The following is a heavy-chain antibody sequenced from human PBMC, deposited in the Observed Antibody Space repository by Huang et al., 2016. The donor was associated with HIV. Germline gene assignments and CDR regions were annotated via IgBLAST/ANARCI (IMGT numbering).Heavy chain of an antibody. CDR3: ATRIDRWERYVDTAVQFDY. V-gene: IGHV1-24*01. D-gene: IGHD5-18*01. J-gene: IGHJ4*02. CDR1: GYTRTELS. Sequence: QVQLVQSGTEVKRSGASVKVSCKVSGYTRTELSMHWVRQAPGKGIEWRGGLDPEDGETIYAEKFQGRITRNEHTSTDTAYMERSSLRCEDTAVNYWATRIDRWERYVDTAVQFDYCGQGTLVTVSS. CDR2: LDPEDGET.